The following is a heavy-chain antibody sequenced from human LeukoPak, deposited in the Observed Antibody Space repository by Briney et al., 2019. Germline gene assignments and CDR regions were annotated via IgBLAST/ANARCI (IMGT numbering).Heavy chain of an antibody. CDR1: GFTFSSYA. J-gene: IGHJ4*02. CDR3: AKGEPYYDSSTYFDY. Sequence: GASLRLSCAASGFTFSSYAMSWVRQAPGKGLEWVSAISGSGGSTYYADSVKGRFTISRDNSKNTLYLQMNSLRAEDTAVYYCAKGEPYYDSSTYFDYWGQGTLVTASS. D-gene: IGHD3-22*01. V-gene: IGHV3-23*01. CDR2: ISGSGGST.